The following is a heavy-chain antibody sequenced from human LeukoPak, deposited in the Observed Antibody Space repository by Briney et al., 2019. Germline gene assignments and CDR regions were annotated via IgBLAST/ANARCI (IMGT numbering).Heavy chain of an antibody. V-gene: IGHV4-61*05. CDR3: ARHAASGRYDY. J-gene: IGHJ4*02. CDR2: IYYSGST. Sequence: PSETLSLTCTVSGGSISSSSYYWGWIRQPPGKGLEWIGYIYYSGSTNYNPSLKSRVTISVDTSKNQFSLKLSSVTAADTAVYYCARHAASGRYDYWGQGTLVTVSS. CDR1: GGSISSSSYY. D-gene: IGHD1-26*01.